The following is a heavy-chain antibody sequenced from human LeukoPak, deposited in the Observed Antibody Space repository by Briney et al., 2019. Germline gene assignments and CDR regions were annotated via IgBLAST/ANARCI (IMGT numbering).Heavy chain of an antibody. D-gene: IGHD3-10*01. J-gene: IGHJ4*02. CDR1: GFTLRNYV. V-gene: IGHV3-30-3*01. CDR3: AREGYYGSGSPPSLYFDY. Sequence: GGSLRLSCAASGFTLRNYVIHWVRQAPGKGLEWVAVTSSDLNVKLYADSVKGRFTISGDNSRSTLYLQMNSLRPEDTAIYYCAREGYYGSGSPPSLYFDYWGQGTLVTVSS. CDR2: TSSDLNVK.